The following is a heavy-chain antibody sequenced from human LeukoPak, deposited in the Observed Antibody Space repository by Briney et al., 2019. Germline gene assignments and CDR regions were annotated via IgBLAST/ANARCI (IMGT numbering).Heavy chain of an antibody. D-gene: IGHD2-15*01. CDR3: ARNVGWFRFDY. CDR1: GFTFSNYA. V-gene: IGHV3-7*03. CDR2: IKEDGSEK. J-gene: IGHJ4*02. Sequence: GGSLRLSCAASGFTFSNYAMSWVRQAPGKGLEWVANIKEDGSEKYYEDSVKGRFTISRDNAKNSLYLQMNSLRAEDTAVYYCARNVGWFRFDYWGQGTLVTVSS.